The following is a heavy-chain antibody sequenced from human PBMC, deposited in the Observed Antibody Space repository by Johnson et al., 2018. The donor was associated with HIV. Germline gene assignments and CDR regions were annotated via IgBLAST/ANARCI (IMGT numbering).Heavy chain of an antibody. D-gene: IGHD3-9*01. J-gene: IGHJ3*02. V-gene: IGHV3-64*01. CDR2: ISSNGCST. CDR3: ARGFYDILTGFDAFDI. Sequence: VQLVESGGDLVQPGGSLRVSCAASGFTFSSHAMHWVRQAPGKGLEYVSAISSNGCSTYYAKSVKGRFTISRDNSKNTLDLQMGSLRAEDMAVYYCARGFYDILTGFDAFDIWGQGTMVTVSS. CDR1: GFTFSSHA.